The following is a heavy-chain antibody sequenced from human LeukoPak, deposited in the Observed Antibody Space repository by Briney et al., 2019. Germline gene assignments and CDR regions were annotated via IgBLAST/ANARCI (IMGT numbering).Heavy chain of an antibody. CDR2: IYSGGST. CDR3: ARVQGYYYDSSGYYGY. V-gene: IGHV3-53*01. CDR1: GFTFSNYA. Sequence: GGSLRLSCAASGFTFSNYAMSWVRQAPGKGLEWVSVIYSGGSTYYADSVKGRFTISRDNSKNTLYLQMNSLRAEDTAVYYCARVQGYYYDSSGYYGYWGQGTLVTVSS. J-gene: IGHJ4*02. D-gene: IGHD3-22*01.